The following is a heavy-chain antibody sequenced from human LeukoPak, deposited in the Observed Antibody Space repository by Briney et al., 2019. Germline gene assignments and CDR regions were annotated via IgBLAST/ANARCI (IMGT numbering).Heavy chain of an antibody. J-gene: IGHJ6*02. CDR2: IIPILGIA. Sequence: WASVKVSCKASGGTFSSYAISRVRQAPGQGLEWMGRIIPILGIANYAQKFQGRVTITADKSTSTAYMELSSLRSEDTAVYYCARTNYDILTGYYKYGMDVWGQGTTVTVSS. D-gene: IGHD3-9*01. CDR3: ARTNYDILTGYYKYGMDV. V-gene: IGHV1-69*04. CDR1: GGTFSSYA.